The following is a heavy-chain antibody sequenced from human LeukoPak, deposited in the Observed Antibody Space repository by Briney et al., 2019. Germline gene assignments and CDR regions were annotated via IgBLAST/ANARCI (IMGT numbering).Heavy chain of an antibody. V-gene: IGHV3-21*01. Sequence: GGSLRLSCAASGFTFSSYSMNWVRQAPGKGLEWVSSISSSSSYIYYADSVKGRFTISRDNAKNSLYLQMNSLRAEDTAVYYCARVVQWLVQGGVDYWGQGTLVTVSS. CDR2: ISSSSSYI. D-gene: IGHD6-19*01. CDR3: ARVVQWLVQGGVDY. J-gene: IGHJ4*02. CDR1: GFTFSSYS.